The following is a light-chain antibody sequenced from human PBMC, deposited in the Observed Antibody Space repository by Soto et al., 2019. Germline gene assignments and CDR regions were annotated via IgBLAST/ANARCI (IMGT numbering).Light chain of an antibody. CDR2: KAS. V-gene: IGKV1-5*03. CDR3: QQYKSQSST. J-gene: IGKJ1*01. Sequence: DTQMTQSPSTRSAAVGDRVTITCRASQSISSWLAWYQQRPGRDPKLLIYKASTLGSGVPLRFSGSGSGTECTLTISSLQPDDFATDYCQQYKSQSSTFGQGTRVEIK. CDR1: QSISSW.